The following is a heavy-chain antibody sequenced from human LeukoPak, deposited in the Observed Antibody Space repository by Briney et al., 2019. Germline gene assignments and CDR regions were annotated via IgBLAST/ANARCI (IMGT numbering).Heavy chain of an antibody. D-gene: IGHD6-6*01. Sequence: GGSLRLSCAASGFTFSSYSMNWVRLAPGKGLEWVSSISSSSSYIYYADSVKGRFTISRDNAKNSLYLQMNSLRAEDTAVYYCARGIEYSSSFDYWGQGTLVTVSS. CDR3: ARGIEYSSSFDY. CDR2: ISSSSSYI. J-gene: IGHJ4*02. V-gene: IGHV3-21*01. CDR1: GFTFSSYS.